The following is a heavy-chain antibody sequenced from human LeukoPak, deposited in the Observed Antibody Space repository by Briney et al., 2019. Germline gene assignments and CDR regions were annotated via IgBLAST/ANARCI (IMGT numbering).Heavy chain of an antibody. CDR2: ISGTSRSTYI. CDR1: GFTFSTYN. CDR3: ARPSINGCGDFGY. Sequence: GGSLRLSCAASGFTFSTYNMHWVRQAPGKGLEWVSSISGTSRSTYIYYADSVKVRFTISRDNAENSLYLQMNSVRAEDTAVYYCARPSINGCGDFGYWGQGTLVTVAS. J-gene: IGHJ4*02. D-gene: IGHD2-8*01. V-gene: IGHV3-21*01.